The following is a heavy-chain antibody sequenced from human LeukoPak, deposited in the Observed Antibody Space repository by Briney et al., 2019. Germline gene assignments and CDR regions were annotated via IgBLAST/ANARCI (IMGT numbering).Heavy chain of an antibody. CDR1: VFTFISYG. V-gene: IGHV3-33*06. J-gene: IGHJ4*02. Sequence: GGSLRLSCAASVFTFISYGMHWVRQAPGKGLEWVAVIWYDGSNKYYADSVKGRFTISRDNSKNTLYLQMNSLRAEDTAVYYCAKSSGTYPIDYWGQGTLVTVSS. D-gene: IGHD1-26*01. CDR2: IWYDGSNK. CDR3: AKSSGTYPIDY.